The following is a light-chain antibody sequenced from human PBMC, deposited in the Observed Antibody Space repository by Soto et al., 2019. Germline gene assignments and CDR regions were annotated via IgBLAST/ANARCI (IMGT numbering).Light chain of an antibody. J-gene: IGKJ2*01. CDR2: YAS. CDR1: QSVSSY. V-gene: IGKV3-11*01. Sequence: EIVLTQSPATLSLSPGERATLSCRASQSVSSYLAWYQQKPGQAPRLLIYYASNRATGIPARFSGSGSGTDFTLTFSSLEPEDFAVYYCQQRSNWPPYTFGQGTKLEIK. CDR3: QQRSNWPPYT.